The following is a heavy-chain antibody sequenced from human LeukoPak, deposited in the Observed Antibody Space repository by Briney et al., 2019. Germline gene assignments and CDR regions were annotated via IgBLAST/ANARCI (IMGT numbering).Heavy chain of an antibody. Sequence: GGSLRLSCAASGFTFSSYGMHWVRQAPGKGLEWVAVISYDGSNKYYADSVKGRFTISRDNSKNTLYLQMNSLRAEDTAVYYCAKDIGDYSNYYYYYYMDVWGKGTTVTVSS. V-gene: IGHV3-30*18. CDR1: GFTFSSYG. CDR3: AKDIGDYSNYYYYYYMDV. J-gene: IGHJ6*03. CDR2: ISYDGSNK. D-gene: IGHD4-11*01.